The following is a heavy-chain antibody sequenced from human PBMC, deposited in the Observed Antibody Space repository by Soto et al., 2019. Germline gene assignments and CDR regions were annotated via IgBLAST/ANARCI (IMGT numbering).Heavy chain of an antibody. J-gene: IGHJ4*02. Sequence: SETLSLTCTVSSGSISSDYWSWIRQPPGKGLEWIGYIYYSGSTNYNPSLKSRITISVDTSKKQFSLELSSVTAADTAVYYCARLRAGVHYDYWGQGTLVTV. CDR2: IYYSGST. CDR3: ARLRAGVHYDY. V-gene: IGHV4-59*08. D-gene: IGHD3-10*01. CDR1: SGSISSDY.